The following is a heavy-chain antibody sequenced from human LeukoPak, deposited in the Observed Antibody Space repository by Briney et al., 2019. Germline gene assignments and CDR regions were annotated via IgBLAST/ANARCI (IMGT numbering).Heavy chain of an antibody. Sequence: PSQTLSLTCTVSGGSISSGDYYWSWIRQPPGKGLEWIGYIYYSGSTYYNPSLKSRVTISVDTSKNQFSLKLSSVTAADTAVYYCARVAPYGGKHWYFDLWGRGTLVTVSS. D-gene: IGHD4-23*01. CDR2: IYYSGST. J-gene: IGHJ2*01. CDR3: ARVAPYGGKHWYFDL. V-gene: IGHV4-30-4*08. CDR1: GGSISSGDYY.